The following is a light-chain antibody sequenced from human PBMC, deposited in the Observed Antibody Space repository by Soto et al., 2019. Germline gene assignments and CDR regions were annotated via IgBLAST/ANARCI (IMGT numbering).Light chain of an antibody. CDR2: DAS. CDR3: QHRYNWPLT. CDR1: ENINTY. Sequence: IVLTQSPATLSVSPGETATLSCGASENINTYLAWYQQKPGQAPKLLIYDASNRATGIPARFSASGSGTDFTLTISSLEPEDFAVYYCQHRYNWPLTFGGGTKVEIK. J-gene: IGKJ4*01. V-gene: IGKV3-11*01.